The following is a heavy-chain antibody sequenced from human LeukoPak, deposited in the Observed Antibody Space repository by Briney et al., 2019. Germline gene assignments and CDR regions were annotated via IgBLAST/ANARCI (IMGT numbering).Heavy chain of an antibody. Sequence: SQTLSLTCAISGDSVSSNSAAWYWIRQSPSRGLEWLGRTYYRSKWYIDYALSVKSRITINPDTSKNQFSLQLNSVTPEDTAVYYCARNLAVAGRGYYYYMDVWGKGTTVIISS. V-gene: IGHV6-1*01. CDR3: ARNLAVAGRGYYYYMDV. D-gene: IGHD6-19*01. CDR2: TYYRSKWYI. J-gene: IGHJ6*03. CDR1: GDSVSSNSAA.